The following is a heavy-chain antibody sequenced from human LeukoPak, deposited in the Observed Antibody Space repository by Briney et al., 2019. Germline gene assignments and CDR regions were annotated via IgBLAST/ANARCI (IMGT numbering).Heavy chain of an antibody. Sequence: GGSLRLSCAVSGFNVRTNYMSWVRQAPGKGLEWVSVIFRDGSTFYGDSVKGRFSISRDNSKNMVYLQMNNLRAEDTAVYYCARDFFDFWGGSWVWGQGTLVTVSS. J-gene: IGHJ4*02. CDR2: IFRDGST. V-gene: IGHV3-53*01. CDR3: ARDFFDFWGGSWV. D-gene: IGHD3-3*01. CDR1: GFNVRTNY.